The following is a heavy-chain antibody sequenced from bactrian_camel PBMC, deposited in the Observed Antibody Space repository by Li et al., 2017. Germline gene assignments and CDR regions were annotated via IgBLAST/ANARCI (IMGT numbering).Heavy chain of an antibody. Sequence: SGGGSVQAGGSLRLSCAASESAYAIVGRCMMGWYRQAPGKGLEWVSYINQDGGITDYTDSVKGRFTISRDNAKNTVYLQLNSLKTEDMAMYYCTANPIYWGQGTQVTVS. CDR2: INQDGGIT. CDR1: ESAYAIVGRCM. D-gene: IGHD4*01. J-gene: IGHJ4*01. CDR3: TANPIY. V-gene: IGHV3S35*01.